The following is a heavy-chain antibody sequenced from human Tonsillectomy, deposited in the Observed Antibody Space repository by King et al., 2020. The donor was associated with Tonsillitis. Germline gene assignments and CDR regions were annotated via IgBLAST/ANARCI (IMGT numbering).Heavy chain of an antibody. J-gene: IGHJ6*03. D-gene: IGHD2-8*01. CDR2: INHSGST. CDR3: ARGRLRVYESVYYYYYMDV. Sequence: VQLQQWGAGLLKPSETLSLTCAVYGGSFSGYYWSWIRQPPGKGLEWIGEINHSGSTNYNPSLKSRVTISVDTSKNQFSLKLSSVTAADTAGYYCARGRLRVYESVYYYYYMDVWGKGTTVTVSS. V-gene: IGHV4-34*01. CDR1: GGSFSGYY.